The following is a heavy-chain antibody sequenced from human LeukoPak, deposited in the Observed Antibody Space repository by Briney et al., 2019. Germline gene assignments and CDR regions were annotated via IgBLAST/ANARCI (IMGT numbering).Heavy chain of an antibody. CDR3: SRSLDY. CDR2: INQDGTNQ. Sequence: GGSLRLSCVASGFPFSGYWMDWVRQAPGKGIEWVANINQDGTNQYYAASVKGRFSISRDNAKNSLYLQMNSLRAEDTGVYYCSRSLDYLGQGALVTVSS. CDR1: GFPFSGYW. J-gene: IGHJ4*02. V-gene: IGHV3-7*01.